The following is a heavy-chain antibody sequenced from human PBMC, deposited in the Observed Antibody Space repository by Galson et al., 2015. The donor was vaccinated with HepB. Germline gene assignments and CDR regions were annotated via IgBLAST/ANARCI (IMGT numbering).Heavy chain of an antibody. CDR2: ISAYNGNT. CDR3: ATVDDVGATVGGAFDI. CDR1: GYTFTSYG. V-gene: IGHV1-18*04. J-gene: IGHJ3*02. Sequence: QSGAEVKKPGASVKVSCKASGYTFTSYGISWVRQAPGQGLEWMGWISAYNGNTNYAQKLQGRVTMTTDTSTSTAYMELRSLRSDDTAVYYCATVDDVGATVGGAFDIWGQGTMVTVSS. D-gene: IGHD1-26*01.